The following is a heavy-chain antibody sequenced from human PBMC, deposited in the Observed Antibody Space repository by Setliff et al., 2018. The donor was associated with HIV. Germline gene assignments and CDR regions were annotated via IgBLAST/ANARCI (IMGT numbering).Heavy chain of an antibody. V-gene: IGHV4-4*07. Sequence: SETLSLTCTVSGGSISGYYWSWIRQPAGKGLEWIGRIYPSGSTSYNPFLQSRVVMSVDTSKNQFSLRLISVTAADTAVYFCARVSKGDYGGNFDSWGQGTLVTVSS. D-gene: IGHD4-17*01. CDR2: IYPSGST. CDR3: ARVSKGDYGGNFDS. J-gene: IGHJ4*02. CDR1: GGSISGYY.